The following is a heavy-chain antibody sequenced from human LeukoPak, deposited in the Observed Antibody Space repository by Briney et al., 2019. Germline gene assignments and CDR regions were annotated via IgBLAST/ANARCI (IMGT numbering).Heavy chain of an antibody. V-gene: IGHV2-70*01. D-gene: IGHD6-13*01. Sequence: SGPALVKPTQTLTLTCTFSGFSLSTSGMCVSWIPQPPGKALEWLALLDWDDDKYYSTSLKTRLTISKDTSKNQVVLTMTNMDPVDTATYYCARGIAAAGTGGWFDPWGQGTLVTVSS. J-gene: IGHJ5*02. CDR1: GFSLSTSGMC. CDR2: LDWDDDK. CDR3: ARGIAAAGTGGWFDP.